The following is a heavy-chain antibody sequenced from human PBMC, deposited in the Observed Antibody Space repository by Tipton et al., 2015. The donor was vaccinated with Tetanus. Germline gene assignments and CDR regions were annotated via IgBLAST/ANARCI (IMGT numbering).Heavy chain of an antibody. Sequence: SLRLSCTASGFTFSNYNINWVRQAPGKGLEWVSFISYSGNSIHYTDSVKGRFTISRDNSKNTLYLQMNSLRAEDTAVYHCARDGAPRITMVRGVVGDSWGQGTLVTVSS. CDR3: ARDGAPRITMVRGVVGDS. CDR2: ISYSGNSI. D-gene: IGHD3-10*01. V-gene: IGHV3-48*01. CDR1: GFTFSNYN. J-gene: IGHJ4*02.